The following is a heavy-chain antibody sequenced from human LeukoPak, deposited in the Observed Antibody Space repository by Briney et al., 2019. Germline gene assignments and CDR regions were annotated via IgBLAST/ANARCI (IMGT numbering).Heavy chain of an antibody. J-gene: IGHJ4*02. Sequence: SETLSLTCAVYGGSFSGYDWSWIRQPPGKGLEWIGEISHSGSTNYNPSLKSRVTISVDTSKNQFSLKLSSVTAADTAVYYCARGRGAAAVWGQGTLVTVSS. D-gene: IGHD6-13*01. CDR3: ARGRGAAAV. V-gene: IGHV4-34*01. CDR1: GGSFSGYD. CDR2: ISHSGST.